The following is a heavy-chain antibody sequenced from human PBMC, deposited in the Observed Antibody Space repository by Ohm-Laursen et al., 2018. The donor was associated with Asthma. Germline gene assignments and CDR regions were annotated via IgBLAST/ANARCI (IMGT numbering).Heavy chain of an antibody. CDR1: GFTFSSYA. CDR2: ISYDGSNK. CDR3: ARVKDGYNYPYFDY. J-gene: IGHJ4*02. V-gene: IGHV3-30-3*01. Sequence: SLRLSCAASGFTFSSYAMHWVRQAPGKGLEWVAVISYDGSNKYYADSVKGRFTISRDNSKNTLYLQMNSLRAEDTAVYYCARVKDGYNYPYFDYWGQGTLVTVSS. D-gene: IGHD5-24*01.